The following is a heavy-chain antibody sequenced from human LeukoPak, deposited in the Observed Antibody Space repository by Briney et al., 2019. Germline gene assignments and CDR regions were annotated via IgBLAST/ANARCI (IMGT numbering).Heavy chain of an antibody. Sequence: SETLSLTCTVSGGSISSGGYYWSWIRQHPGKGLEWIGYIYYSGSTYYNPSLKSRVAISVDTSKNQFSLKLSSVTAADTAVYYCARDYYGSGSYRWGFFDYWGQGTLVTVSS. CDR1: GGSISSGGYY. CDR2: IYYSGST. CDR3: ARDYYGSGSYRWGFFDY. V-gene: IGHV4-31*03. J-gene: IGHJ4*02. D-gene: IGHD3-10*01.